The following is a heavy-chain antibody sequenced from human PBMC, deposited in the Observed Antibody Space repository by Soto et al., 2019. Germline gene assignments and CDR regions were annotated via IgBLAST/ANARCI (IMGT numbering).Heavy chain of an antibody. CDR2: INHSGST. CDR3: ARSRPTLIYYYGMDV. J-gene: IGHJ6*02. CDR1: GYSIISNYY. Sequence: SETLSLTCTVSGYSIISNYYWGWIRQPPGKGLEWIGEINHSGSTNYNPSLKSRVTISVDTSKNQFSLKLSSVTAADTAVYYCARSRPTLIYYYGMDVWGQGTTVTVSS. D-gene: IGHD6-6*01. V-gene: IGHV4-38-2*02.